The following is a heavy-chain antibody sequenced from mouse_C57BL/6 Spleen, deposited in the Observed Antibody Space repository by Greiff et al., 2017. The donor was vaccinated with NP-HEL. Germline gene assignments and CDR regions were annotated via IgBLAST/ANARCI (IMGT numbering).Heavy chain of an antibody. D-gene: IGHD1-1*01. V-gene: IGHV1-15*01. CDR1: GYTFTDYE. CDR2: IDPATGGT. J-gene: IGHJ2*01. Sequence: VQLQQSGAELVRPGASVTLSCKASGYTFTDYEMHWVKQTPVHGLEWIGAIDPATGGTAYTQKFKGKAILTADKSSSTAYMELRSLTSEDSAVYYCTRRVTTVVADDWGQGTTLTVAS. CDR3: TRRVTTVVADD.